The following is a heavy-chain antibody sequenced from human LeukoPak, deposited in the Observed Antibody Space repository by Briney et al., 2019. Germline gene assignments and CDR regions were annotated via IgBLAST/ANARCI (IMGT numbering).Heavy chain of an antibody. Sequence: GGSLRLSCVASGFTFKNYGVHWVCQAPGKGLEWVAVIWYDGTYEYYGDSVKGRVAISRDNSKNTVSLQMNNLRAEDTAVYHCVTDGSGLAVRGWLHSWGQGAQVTVSS. CDR3: VTDGSGLAVRGWLHS. J-gene: IGHJ5*01. D-gene: IGHD3-10*01. CDR1: GFTFKNYG. CDR2: IWYDGTYE. V-gene: IGHV3-33*01.